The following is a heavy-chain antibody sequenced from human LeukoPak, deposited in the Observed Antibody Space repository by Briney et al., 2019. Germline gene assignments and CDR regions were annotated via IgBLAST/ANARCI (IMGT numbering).Heavy chain of an antibody. CDR2: VSYSGST. CDR3: ARNPGTSTLDY. V-gene: IGHV4-39*01. CDR1: GVSISSNSQY. Sequence: SETLSLTCTVSGVSISSNSQYWAWIRQPPGKGLEWLGTVSYSGSTHYNPSLKSRVTISLDTTKNQFSLKLSSMTAADTAVYYCARNPGTSTLDYWGQGTLVTVSS. D-gene: IGHD5/OR15-5a*01. J-gene: IGHJ4*02.